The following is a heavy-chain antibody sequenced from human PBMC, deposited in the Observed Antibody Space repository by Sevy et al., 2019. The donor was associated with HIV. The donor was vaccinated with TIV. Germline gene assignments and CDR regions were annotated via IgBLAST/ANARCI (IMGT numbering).Heavy chain of an antibody. CDR3: ARLRYCSGGSCSNFDY. J-gene: IGHJ4*02. D-gene: IGHD2-15*01. CDR1: GYSFTSYW. V-gene: IGHV5-51*01. CDR2: IYPSDSDT. Sequence: GESLKISCKGSGYSFTSYWIGWVRQVPGKGLEWMGIIYPSDSDTRYSPSFQGQVTISADKSISTAYLQWSSLKASDTAMYYCARLRYCSGGSCSNFDYWGQGTLVTVSS.